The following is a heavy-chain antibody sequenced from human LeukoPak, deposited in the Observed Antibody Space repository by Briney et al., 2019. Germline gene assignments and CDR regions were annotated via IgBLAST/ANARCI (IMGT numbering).Heavy chain of an antibody. Sequence: GGSLRLSCAASGFTFSSYAMSWVRQAPGKGLEGVSAMSGSGGSTYYAHPLTGRFPISSDNSKNTLYLQLNSLRAEDTAVYYCAKDPLRWLQPRGYWGQGTLVTVSS. CDR2: MSGSGGST. V-gene: IGHV3-23*01. J-gene: IGHJ4*02. CDR1: GFTFSSYA. D-gene: IGHD5-24*01. CDR3: AKDPLRWLQPRGY.